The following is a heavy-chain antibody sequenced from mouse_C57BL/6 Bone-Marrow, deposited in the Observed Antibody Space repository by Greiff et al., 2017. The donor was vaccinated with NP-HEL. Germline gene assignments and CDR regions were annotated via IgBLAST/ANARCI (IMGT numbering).Heavy chain of an antibody. J-gene: IGHJ4*01. Sequence: VQLQQSGAELVKPGTSVKVSCKASGYAFTNYLIKWVKQRPGQGLEWIGVINPGSGGTNYNGKFKGKATLTADKSSSTAYMQLSSLTSEDSAVYFCASSDSRNYGMDDRGKGTSVTAAS. D-gene: IGHD2-4*01. CDR2: INPGSGGT. CDR1: GYAFTNYL. V-gene: IGHV1-54*01. CDR3: ASSDSRNYGMDD.